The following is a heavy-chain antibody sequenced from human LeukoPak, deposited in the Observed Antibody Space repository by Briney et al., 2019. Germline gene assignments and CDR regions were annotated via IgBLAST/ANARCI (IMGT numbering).Heavy chain of an antibody. Sequence: PGGSLRLSCAASGFTFSSYGMHWVRQAPGKGLEWVAVISYDGSNKYYADSVKGRFTISRDNSKNTLYLQMNSLRAEDTAVYYCARGEINQWLVVGGFDYWGQGTLVTVSS. D-gene: IGHD6-19*01. CDR1: GFTFSSYG. J-gene: IGHJ4*02. CDR2: ISYDGSNK. CDR3: ARGEINQWLVVGGFDY. V-gene: IGHV3-30*19.